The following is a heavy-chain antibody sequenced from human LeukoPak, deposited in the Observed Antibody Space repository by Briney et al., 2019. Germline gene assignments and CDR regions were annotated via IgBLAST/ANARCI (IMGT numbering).Heavy chain of an antibody. Sequence: GGSLRLSCAASGFTFSSYWMSWVRQAPGKGLEWVANIKQDGSEKYYVDSVKGRFTISRDNSKNTHFLQMNSLRAEDTAVYYCAKDRGSNLYDGFTWLDPWGQGTLVTVSS. CDR1: GFTFSSYW. CDR2: IKQDGSEK. J-gene: IGHJ5*02. CDR3: AKDRGSNLYDGFTWLDP. D-gene: IGHD3-16*01. V-gene: IGHV3-7*01.